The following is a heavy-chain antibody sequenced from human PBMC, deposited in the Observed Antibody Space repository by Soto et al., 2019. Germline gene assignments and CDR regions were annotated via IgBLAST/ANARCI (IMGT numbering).Heavy chain of an antibody. CDR3: ARGGYYDSSGSRNYFYYGMNV. J-gene: IGHJ6*02. V-gene: IGHV1-18*01. CDR1: GYTFSSYG. Sequence: ASVKVSCKASGYTFSSYGINWVRQAPGQGLEWPGWVSPYDGYTNYAQILQGRVSMTTDTSTKTAYMEVRSLISGDTAVYYCARGGYYDSSGSRNYFYYGMNVWG. CDR2: VSPYDGYT. D-gene: IGHD3-22*01.